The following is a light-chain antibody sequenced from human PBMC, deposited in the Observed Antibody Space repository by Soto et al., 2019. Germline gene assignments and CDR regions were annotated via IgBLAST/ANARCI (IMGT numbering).Light chain of an antibody. CDR3: ATWDDRLSGRV. V-gene: IGLV1-47*02. CDR1: SSNIGSNY. J-gene: IGLJ3*02. Sequence: QSVLTQPPSASGTPGQRVPISCSGSSSNIGSNYVYWYQQLPGMAPKLLIYSDNRRPSGVPDRLSGSKSGTSASLAISGFRSEDEADYYCATWDDRLSGRVFGGGTKLTVL. CDR2: SDN.